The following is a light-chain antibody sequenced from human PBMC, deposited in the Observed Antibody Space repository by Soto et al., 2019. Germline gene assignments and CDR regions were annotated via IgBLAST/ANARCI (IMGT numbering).Light chain of an antibody. CDR1: SGYSNDK. J-gene: IGLJ7*01. CDR3: GADHGSGSNFVYV. Sequence: QSVLTQPPSASASLGASVTLTCTLSSGYSNDKVDWYQQRPGKGPRFVMRVGTGGIVGSKGDGIPDRFSVLGSGLNRYLTIKNIQAEDESDYHCGADHGSGSNFVYVFGGGTQLTVL. V-gene: IGLV9-49*01. CDR2: VGTGGIVG.